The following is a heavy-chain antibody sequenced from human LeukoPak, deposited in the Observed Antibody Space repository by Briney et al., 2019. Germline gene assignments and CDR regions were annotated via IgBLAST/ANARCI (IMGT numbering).Heavy chain of an antibody. CDR3: AKIPDLLDYDILTGYYMEDY. Sequence: GGSLRLSCAASGFTFSSYSMNWVRQAPGKGLEWVSPISSSSSYIYYADSVKGRFTISRDNSKNTLYLQMNSLRAEDTAVYYCAKIPDLLDYDILTGYYMEDYWGQGTLVTVSS. J-gene: IGHJ4*02. V-gene: IGHV3-21*01. D-gene: IGHD3-9*01. CDR2: ISSSSSYI. CDR1: GFTFSSYS.